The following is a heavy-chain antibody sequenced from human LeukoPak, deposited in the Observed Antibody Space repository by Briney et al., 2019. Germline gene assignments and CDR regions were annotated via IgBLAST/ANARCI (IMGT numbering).Heavy chain of an antibody. CDR3: ARGGARGYSYGYGLRRGFDY. CDR1: AFTVSGKN. Sequence: QARESLRHSCAGTAFTVSGKNLMWVGQAQRKGLEWVSVIYSGGSTYYADSVKGRFTIYRDNPKHTLYLQMNSLRAEDTAVYYCARGGARGYSYGYGLRRGFDYWGQGTLVTVSS. D-gene: IGHD5-18*01. CDR2: IYSGGST. J-gene: IGHJ4*02. V-gene: IGHV3-66*02.